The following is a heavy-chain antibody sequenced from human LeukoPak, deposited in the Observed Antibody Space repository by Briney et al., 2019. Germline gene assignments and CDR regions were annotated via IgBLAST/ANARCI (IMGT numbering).Heavy chain of an antibody. CDR2: MNPNSGNT. J-gene: IGHJ4*02. D-gene: IGHD3-9*01. CDR1: GYTFTSYD. CDR3: ARGRAYDILVLFAGGYFDY. Sequence: GASVKVSCKASGYTFTSYDINWVRQATGQGLGWMGWMNPNSGNTGYAQKFQGRVTMTRNTSISTAYMELSSLRSEDTAVYYCARGRAYDILVLFAGGYFDYWGQGTLVTVSS. V-gene: IGHV1-8*01.